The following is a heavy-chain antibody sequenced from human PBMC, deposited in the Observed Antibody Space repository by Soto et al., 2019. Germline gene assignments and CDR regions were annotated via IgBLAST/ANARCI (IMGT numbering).Heavy chain of an antibody. CDR2: ISSSSSYI. CDR3: ATDRSDCSSTSCYHYYGMDV. V-gene: IGHV3-21*01. D-gene: IGHD2-2*01. CDR1: GFTFSSYA. J-gene: IGHJ6*02. Sequence: GGSLRLSCTASGFTFSSYAMSWVRQAPGKGLEWVSSISSSSSYIYYADSVKGRFTISRDNAKNSLYLQMNSLRAEDTAVYYCATDRSDCSSTSCYHYYGMDVWGQGTTVTVSS.